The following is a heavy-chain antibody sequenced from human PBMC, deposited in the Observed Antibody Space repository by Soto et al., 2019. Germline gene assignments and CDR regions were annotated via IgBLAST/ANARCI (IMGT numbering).Heavy chain of an antibody. D-gene: IGHD5-12*01. CDR1: SDTFTSYA. CDR2: ISPYSGNT. V-gene: IGHV1-18*01. CDR3: ARGNSGYDLSNPEWNLFDP. Sequence: QVQLVQSGPEVKKPGASVKVSCKASSDTFTSYAFSWVRQAPGQGLEWMGWISPYSGNTNYGQMFQGRVAMTTDRSTSTVYMELRSLRSDDTAVYYCARGNSGYDLSNPEWNLFDPWGQGTLVTVSS. J-gene: IGHJ5*02.